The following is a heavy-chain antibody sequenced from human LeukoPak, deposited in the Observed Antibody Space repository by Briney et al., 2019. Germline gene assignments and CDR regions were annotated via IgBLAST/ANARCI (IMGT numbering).Heavy chain of an antibody. V-gene: IGHV3-23*01. CDR1: GFTFSTYG. D-gene: IGHD2-2*01. Sequence: GGSLRLSCAASGFTFSTYGMSWVRQAPGKRLEWVSSIIGSGRDTYYADSVKGRITISRDNSKNTLYLQMNSLRAEDTALYYCAKGTLGSCSGATCYDFDYWGQGTLVTVSS. CDR3: AKGTLGSCSGATCYDFDY. CDR2: IIGSGRDT. J-gene: IGHJ4*02.